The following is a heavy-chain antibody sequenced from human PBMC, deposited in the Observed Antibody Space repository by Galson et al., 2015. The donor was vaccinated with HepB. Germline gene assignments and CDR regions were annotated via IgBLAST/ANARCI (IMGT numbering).Heavy chain of an antibody. CDR1: GFTFTNYG. CDR2: IWDDGSSK. V-gene: IGHV3-33*08. D-gene: IGHD5-18*01. J-gene: IGHJ6*03. Sequence: SLRLSCAASGFTFTNYGIHWVRQAPGKGLEWVADIWDDGSSKQYADSVKGRFTISRDNAKNSVYLQMNSLRVEDTAVYYCVRDAKMDTGIDYMDVWGKGTTVTVSS. CDR3: VRDAKMDTGIDYMDV.